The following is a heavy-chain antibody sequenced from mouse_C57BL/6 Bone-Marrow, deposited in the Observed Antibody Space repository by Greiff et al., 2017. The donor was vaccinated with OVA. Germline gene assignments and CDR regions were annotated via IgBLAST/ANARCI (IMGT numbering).Heavy chain of an antibody. CDR3: AGRGLGRRSWFAY. D-gene: IGHD4-1*01. Sequence: VQLQQSGPELVKPGASVKISCKASGYSFTGYYMNWVKQSPEKSLEWIGEINPSTGGTTYNQKFKAKATLTVDKSSSTAYMQLKSLTSEDSAVYYCAGRGLGRRSWFAYWGQGTLVTVSA. CDR2: INPSTGGT. V-gene: IGHV1-42*01. J-gene: IGHJ3*01. CDR1: GYSFTGYY.